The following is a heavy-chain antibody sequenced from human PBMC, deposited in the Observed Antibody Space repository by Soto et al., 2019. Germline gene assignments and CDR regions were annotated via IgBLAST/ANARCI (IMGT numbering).Heavy chain of an antibody. J-gene: IGHJ4*02. V-gene: IGHV1-18*01. CDR2: ISAYNGNT. CDR1: GYTFTSYG. Sequence: ASVKVSCKASGYTFTSYGISWVRQAPGQGLEWMGWISAYNGNTNYAQKLQGRVTMTTDTSTSTAYMELRSLRSEDTAVYYCARGREMATIDELDYWGQGTLVTVSS. CDR3: ARGREMATIDELDY. D-gene: IGHD5-12*01.